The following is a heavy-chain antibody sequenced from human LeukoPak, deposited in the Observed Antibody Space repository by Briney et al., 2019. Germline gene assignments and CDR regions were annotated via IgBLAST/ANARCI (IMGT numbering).Heavy chain of an antibody. V-gene: IGHV3-21*01. J-gene: IGHJ6*02. Sequence: PGGSLRLSCAASGFTFSSYSMNWVRQAPGKGLEWVSSISSSSSYIYYADSVKGRFTISRDNAKNSLYLQMNSLRAEDTAVYYCARDQKYSYGYYYYYGMDVWGQGTTVTVSS. CDR3: ARDQKYSYGYYYYYGMDV. D-gene: IGHD5-18*01. CDR2: ISSSSSYI. CDR1: GFTFSSYS.